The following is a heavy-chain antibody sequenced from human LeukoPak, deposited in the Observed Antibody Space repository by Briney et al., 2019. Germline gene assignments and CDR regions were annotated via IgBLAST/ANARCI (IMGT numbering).Heavy chain of an antibody. CDR1: GFIFKDYA. CDR2: ISWNGGST. J-gene: IGHJ6*02. CDR3: AKHLSATTTFTFFGLDV. V-gene: IGHV3-9*01. D-gene: IGHD1-26*01. Sequence: PGGSLRLSCAAPGFIFKDYAMHWVRHILGKGLESVSAISWNGGSTAYADSVKGRFTISRENAKNSLFLQLSNLRPEATALYYCAKHLSATTTFTFFGLDVWGQGTTVTVSS.